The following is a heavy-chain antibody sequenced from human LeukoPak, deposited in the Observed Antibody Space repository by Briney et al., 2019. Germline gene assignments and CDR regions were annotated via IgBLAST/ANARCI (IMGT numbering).Heavy chain of an antibody. CDR3: AGGVQVVPDAFDI. J-gene: IGHJ3*02. CDR1: GGSISSYY. Sequence: SETLSLTCTVSGGSISSYYWSWIRQPPGKGLEWIGYIYYSGSTNYNPSLKSRVTISVDTSKNQFSLKLSSVTAADTAVYYCAGGVQVVPDAFDIWGQGTMVTVSS. V-gene: IGHV4-59*01. D-gene: IGHD2-15*01. CDR2: IYYSGST.